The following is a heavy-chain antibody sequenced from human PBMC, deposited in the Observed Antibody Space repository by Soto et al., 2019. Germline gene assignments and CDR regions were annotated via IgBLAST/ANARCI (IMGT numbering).Heavy chain of an antibody. V-gene: IGHV1-18*01. CDR1: GYAFTTYG. CDR3: ARGRYGDY. Sequence: QVHLVQSGAEVKKPGASVKVSCQGSGYAFTTYGITWVRQAPGQGLEWMGWISAHNGNTNYAQKLQGRVTVTRDTSTSPAYMELRSLRYDDTAVYYCARGRYGDYWGQGALVTVSP. CDR2: ISAHNGNT. D-gene: IGHD1-1*01. J-gene: IGHJ4*02.